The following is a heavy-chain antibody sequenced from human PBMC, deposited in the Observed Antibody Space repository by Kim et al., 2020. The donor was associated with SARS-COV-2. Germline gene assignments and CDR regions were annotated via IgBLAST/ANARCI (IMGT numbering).Heavy chain of an antibody. Sequence: STYHNPPLQRRVTISDDTSKNQFSLKLSSVTAADTAVYYCARDVRPKFDYWGQGTLVTVSS. D-gene: IGHD1-1*01. V-gene: IGHV4-39*07. CDR3: ARDVRPKFDY. CDR2: ST. J-gene: IGHJ4*02.